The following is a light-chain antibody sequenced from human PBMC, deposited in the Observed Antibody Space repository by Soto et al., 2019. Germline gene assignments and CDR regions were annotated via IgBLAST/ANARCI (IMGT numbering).Light chain of an antibody. CDR3: QSYDSSLRVV. V-gene: IGLV1-40*01. CDR2: GNN. J-gene: IGLJ2*01. Sequence: QSVLTQPPSVSGAPGQRVTISCTGSSSNIGTGYDVHWYQQLPGTAPKLLISGNNNRPLGVPDRFSGSKSGTSASLPITGLQAEDEADYYCQSYDSSLRVVFGGGTKLTVL. CDR1: SSNIGTGYD.